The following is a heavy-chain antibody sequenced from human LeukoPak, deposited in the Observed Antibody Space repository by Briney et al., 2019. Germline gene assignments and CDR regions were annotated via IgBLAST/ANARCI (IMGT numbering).Heavy chain of an antibody. V-gene: IGHV4-59*01. Sequence: SETLSLTCTDSGGSISSYYWSWIRPPPGKGLEWIGYIYYSGSTNYSPSLKSRVTISVDTSKNQFSLKLGSVTAADTAVYYCCSGWLLDYWGQGTLVTVSS. D-gene: IGHD6-19*01. J-gene: IGHJ4*02. CDR2: IYYSGST. CDR1: GGSISSYY. CDR3: CSGWLLDY.